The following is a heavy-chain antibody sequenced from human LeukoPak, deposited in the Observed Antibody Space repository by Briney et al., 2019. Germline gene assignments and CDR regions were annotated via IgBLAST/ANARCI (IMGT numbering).Heavy chain of an antibody. CDR2: IYYSGST. CDR1: GGSISSYY. D-gene: IGHD1-26*01. Sequence: TSETLSLTCTVSGGSISSYYWSWIRQPPGKGLEWIGYIYYSGSTNYNPSLKSRVTISVDTSKNQFSLKLSSVTAADTVVYYCASRSFRGSHGRWGQGTLVTVSS. J-gene: IGHJ4*02. CDR3: ASRSFRGSHGR. V-gene: IGHV4-59*01.